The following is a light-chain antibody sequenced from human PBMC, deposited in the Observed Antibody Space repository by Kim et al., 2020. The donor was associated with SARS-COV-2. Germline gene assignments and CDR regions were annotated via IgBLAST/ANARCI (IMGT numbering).Light chain of an antibody. V-gene: IGKV3D-15*01. Sequence: ETLMTQSPSTLSVSPGERAIISCRATEGASINVAWYQQKLGQAPRLLIYGAFTRATGIPARFTGRRSGTEFTLTINSLQSEDFAIYHCLQYNNWYSFGQGTRREI. CDR3: LQYNNWYS. J-gene: IGKJ2*03. CDR2: GAF. CDR1: EGASIN.